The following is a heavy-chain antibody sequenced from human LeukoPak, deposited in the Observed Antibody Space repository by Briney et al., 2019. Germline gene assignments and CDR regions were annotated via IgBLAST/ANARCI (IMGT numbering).Heavy chain of an antibody. J-gene: IGHJ4*02. CDR3: AKGDRITIFGVVIRSYYFDY. CDR2: ISSSGSTI. D-gene: IGHD3-3*01. Sequence: GGSLRLSCAASGFTFSSYEMNWVRQAPGKGLEWVSYISSSGSTIYYADSVKGRFTISRDNAKNSLYLQMNSLRAEDTAVYYCAKGDRITIFGVVIRSYYFDYWGQGTLVTVSS. CDR1: GFTFSSYE. V-gene: IGHV3-48*03.